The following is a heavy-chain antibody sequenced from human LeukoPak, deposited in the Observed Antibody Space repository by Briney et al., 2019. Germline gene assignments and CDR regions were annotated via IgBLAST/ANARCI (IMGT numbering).Heavy chain of an antibody. Sequence: PGGSLRLSCAASGFTFSSYAMSWVRQAPGKGLEWVSAISGSGGSTYYADSVKGRFTISRDNSKNTLYLQMNSLRAEDTAVYYCAKSTGSGSYYEIDYWGQGTLVTVSS. J-gene: IGHJ4*02. D-gene: IGHD3-10*01. CDR3: AKSTGSGSYYEIDY. V-gene: IGHV3-23*01. CDR1: GFTFSSYA. CDR2: ISGSGGST.